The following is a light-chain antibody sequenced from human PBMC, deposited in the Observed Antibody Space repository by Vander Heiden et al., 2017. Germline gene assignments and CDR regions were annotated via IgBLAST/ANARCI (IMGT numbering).Light chain of an antibody. J-gene: IGLJ2*01. Sequence: QSVLTQPPSASGTPGQRVTISCSGSSSNIGRNCVYWYQQLPGTAPKLRIYRNNQRPSGVADRFSGSKSGTSASLAISGLRSEDEADYYCAAWDDSLSGPHVVFGGGTKLTVL. CDR2: RNN. V-gene: IGLV1-47*01. CDR3: AAWDDSLSGPHVV. CDR1: SSNIGRNC.